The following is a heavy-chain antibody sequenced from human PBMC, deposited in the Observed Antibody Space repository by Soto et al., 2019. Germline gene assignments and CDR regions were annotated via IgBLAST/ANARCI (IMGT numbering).Heavy chain of an antibody. CDR1: GVSVSSSSYY. Sequence: ETLSLTCTVSGVSVSSSSYYWGWIRQPPGKGLEWIGTIYYTGRTSYSPSLKSRVTISVDTSKTQFSLNLKSVTAADTAVYYCAGRRAGDYYFDYWGQGTLVTVSS. CDR2: IYYTGRT. V-gene: IGHV4-39*01. J-gene: IGHJ4*02. CDR3: AGRRAGDYYFDY. D-gene: IGHD1-26*01.